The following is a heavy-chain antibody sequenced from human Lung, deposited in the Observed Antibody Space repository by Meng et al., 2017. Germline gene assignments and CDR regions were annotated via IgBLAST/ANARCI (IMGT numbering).Heavy chain of an antibody. D-gene: IGHD4-11*01. CDR3: ARGPTTMAHDFDY. CDR1: GGSFSDYY. V-gene: IGHV4-34*01. Sequence: QVQLPQWGAGLLKPSETLSLTCVVSGGSFSDYYWSWIRRPPGKGLEWIGEINHSGSTNYNPSLESRATISVDTSQNNLSLKLSSVTAADSAVYYCARGPTTMAHDFDYWGQGTLVTVSS. CDR2: INHSGST. J-gene: IGHJ4*02.